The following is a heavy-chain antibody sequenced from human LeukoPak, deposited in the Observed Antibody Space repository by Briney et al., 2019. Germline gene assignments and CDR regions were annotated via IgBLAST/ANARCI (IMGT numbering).Heavy chain of an antibody. CDR1: GYTLTELS. J-gene: IGHJ3*02. Sequence: ASVKVSCKVSGYTLTELSMHWVRQAPGKGLEWMGGFDPEDGETIYAQKFQGRVTMTRDTSISTAYMELSRLTSDDTALYYCARGGLRLGLDAFDIWGQGTTVTVSS. CDR3: ARGGLRLGLDAFDI. V-gene: IGHV1-24*01. CDR2: FDPEDGET. D-gene: IGHD3-16*01.